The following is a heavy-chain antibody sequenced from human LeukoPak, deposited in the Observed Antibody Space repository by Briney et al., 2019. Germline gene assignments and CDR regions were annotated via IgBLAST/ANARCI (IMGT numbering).Heavy chain of an antibody. J-gene: IGHJ4*02. D-gene: IGHD3-3*02. CDR1: GFTFSSYA. V-gene: IGHV3-30*04. CDR3: ARAPGFIYGGFDY. CDR2: ISYDGSNK. Sequence: GGSLRLSCAASGFTFSSYAMHWVRQAPGKGLEWVAVISYDGSNKYYAGSVKGRFTISRDNSKNTLYLQMNSLRAEDTAVYYCARAPGFIYGGFDYWGQGTLVTVSS.